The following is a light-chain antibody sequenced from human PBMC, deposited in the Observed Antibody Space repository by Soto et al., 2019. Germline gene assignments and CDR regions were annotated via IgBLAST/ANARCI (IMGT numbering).Light chain of an antibody. V-gene: IGLV1-40*01. Sequence: SALPQPPSVSGSPGQRVTISCTGSSSNIGAGYDVHWYQQLPGTAPKLLIYGNSNRPSGVPDRFSGSKSGTSASLAITGLQAVDEADYYCQSYDSSLSGYVFGTGTKVTVL. J-gene: IGLJ1*01. CDR1: SSNIGAGYD. CDR2: GNS. CDR3: QSYDSSLSGYV.